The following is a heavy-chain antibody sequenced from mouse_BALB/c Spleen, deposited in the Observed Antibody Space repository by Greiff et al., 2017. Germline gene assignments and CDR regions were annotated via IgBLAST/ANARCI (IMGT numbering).Heavy chain of an antibody. V-gene: IGHV3-2*02. CDR1: GYSITSDYA. Sequence: EVKLLESGPGLVKPSQSLSLTCTVTGYSITSDYAWNWIRQFPGNKLEWMGYISYSGSTSYNPSLKSRISITRDTSKNQFFLQLNSVTTEDTATYYCARAHYGSSFYYFDYWGQGTTLTVSS. J-gene: IGHJ2*01. D-gene: IGHD1-1*01. CDR2: ISYSGST. CDR3: ARAHYGSSFYYFDY.